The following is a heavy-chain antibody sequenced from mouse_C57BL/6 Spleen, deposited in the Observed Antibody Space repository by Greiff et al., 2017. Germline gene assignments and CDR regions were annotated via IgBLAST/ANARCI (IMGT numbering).Heavy chain of an antibody. CDR3: ASNFPYYYGSSFLAY. V-gene: IGHV1-64*01. J-gene: IGHJ3*01. Sequence: VQLQQPGAELVKPGASVKLSCKASGYTFTSYWMHWVKQRPGQGLEWIGMIHPNSGSTNYNEKFKSKATLTVDKSSSTAYMQLSSLTSEDSAVYYCASNFPYYYGSSFLAYWGQGTLVTVSA. D-gene: IGHD1-1*01. CDR2: IHPNSGST. CDR1: GYTFTSYW.